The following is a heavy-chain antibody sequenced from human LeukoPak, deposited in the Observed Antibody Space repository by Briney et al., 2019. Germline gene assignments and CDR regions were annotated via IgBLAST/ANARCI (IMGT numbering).Heavy chain of an antibody. Sequence: SETLSLTCAVYGGSFSGYYWSWIRQPPGKGLEWIGYINHSGSTNYNPSLKSRVTISVDTSKNQFSLKLSSVTAADTAVYYCARHGPGGLVWFGEFHSKFDPWGQGTLVTVSS. CDR2: INHSGST. CDR3: ARHGPGGLVWFGEFHSKFDP. D-gene: IGHD3-10*01. J-gene: IGHJ5*02. V-gene: IGHV4-34*01. CDR1: GGSFSGYY.